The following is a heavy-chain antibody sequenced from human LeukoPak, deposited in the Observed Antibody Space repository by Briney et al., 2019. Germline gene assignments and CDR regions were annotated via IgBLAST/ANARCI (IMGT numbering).Heavy chain of an antibody. Sequence: PSQTLSLTCTVSGGSITSGGYYWSWIRQPPGKGLEWIGNIYHSGSTYYNPSLKSRVTISVDRSKNHFSLKLSSVTAADTAVYYCARGGQQLEFVWGQGTLVTVSS. CDR1: GGSITSGGYY. D-gene: IGHD6-13*01. CDR2: IYHSGST. V-gene: IGHV4-30-2*01. CDR3: ARGGQQLEFV. J-gene: IGHJ4*02.